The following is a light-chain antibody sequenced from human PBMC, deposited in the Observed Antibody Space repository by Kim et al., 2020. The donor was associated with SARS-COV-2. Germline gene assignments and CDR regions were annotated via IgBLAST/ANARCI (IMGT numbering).Light chain of an antibody. V-gene: IGKV3-20*01. CDR3: QQYGTSLYT. J-gene: IGKJ2*01. CDR1: QTVNNNH. Sequence: SPGERATLTCRASQTVNNNHLAWYQQKPGQAPRLLIYGASSRTTGIPDRFTGSGSGTDFTLTISRLEPEDFAVYHCQQYGTSLYTFGQGTKLEI. CDR2: GAS.